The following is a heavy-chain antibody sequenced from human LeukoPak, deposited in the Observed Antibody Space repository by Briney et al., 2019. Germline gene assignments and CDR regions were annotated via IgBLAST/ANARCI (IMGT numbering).Heavy chain of an antibody. J-gene: IGHJ6*03. D-gene: IGHD3-3*01. V-gene: IGHV3-21*01. CDR1: GFTFSSYS. Sequence: GGSLRLSCAASGFTFSSYSMNWVRQAPGKGLEWVSSISSSSSYIYYADSVKGRFTISGDNAKNSLYLQMNSLRAEDTAVYYCARHAASPYDFWSGYYTDYYYYMDVWGKGTTVTVSS. CDR3: ARHAASPYDFWSGYYTDYYYYMDV. CDR2: ISSSSSYI.